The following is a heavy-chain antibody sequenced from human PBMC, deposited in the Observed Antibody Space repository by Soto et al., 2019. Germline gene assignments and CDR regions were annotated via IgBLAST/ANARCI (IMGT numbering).Heavy chain of an antibody. Sequence: GGSLRLSCAASGFTFTSYAMTWVRQAPGKGLEWVSSISGSGDKTKDADSVKGRFTISRDNSKRTLNLQMNSLRVEDTAVYYCAKMVHGDYVSYLDSWGQGTLVTVSS. D-gene: IGHD4-17*01. V-gene: IGHV3-23*01. CDR2: ISGSGDKT. CDR1: GFTFTSYA. CDR3: AKMVHGDYVSYLDS. J-gene: IGHJ4*02.